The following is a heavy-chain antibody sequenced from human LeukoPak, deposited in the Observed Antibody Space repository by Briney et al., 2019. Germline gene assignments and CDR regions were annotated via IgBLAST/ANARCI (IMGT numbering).Heavy chain of an antibody. Sequence: GGSLRLSCSAFGFTFSNYWMSWVRQAPGKGLEWVANIKQDGSEKYYVGSVSGRFTISRDNAKNSLYLQMSSPRAEDTAVYYCARDGMITFGGVIVLDYWGQGTPVTVS. CDR2: IKQDGSEK. CDR3: ARDGMITFGGVIVLDY. J-gene: IGHJ4*02. V-gene: IGHV3-7*01. CDR1: GFTFSNYW. D-gene: IGHD3-16*02.